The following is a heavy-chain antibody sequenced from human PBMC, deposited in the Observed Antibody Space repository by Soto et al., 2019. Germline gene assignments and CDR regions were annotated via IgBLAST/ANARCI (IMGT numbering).Heavy chain of an antibody. CDR3: ARGSDYGRY. CDR1: GGAINNYY. D-gene: IGHD4-17*01. CDR2: IFYSGSP. J-gene: IGHJ4*02. V-gene: IGHV4-59*01. Sequence: PSETLSLTCTVSGGAINNYYWSWIRQPPGKRLEWIGYIFYSGSPTYNPSLKSRVTMSVDTSKNQFSLNLRSVTAAETAVYYCARGSDYGRYWGQGTLVPVSS.